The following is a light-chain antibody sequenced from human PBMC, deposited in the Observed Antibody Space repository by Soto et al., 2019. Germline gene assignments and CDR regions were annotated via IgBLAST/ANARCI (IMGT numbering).Light chain of an antibody. CDR2: VNNDGSH. CDR1: SGHSTYA. J-gene: IGLJ3*02. CDR3: QTWGAGIRV. Sequence: QPVLTQSPSASASLGASVKLTCTLSSGHSTYAIAWHQQRPDKGPRYLMKVNNDGSHSKGDGIPDRFSGSGSGAERSLTISSLQSEDEADYYCQTWGAGIRVFGGGTKLTVL. V-gene: IGLV4-69*01.